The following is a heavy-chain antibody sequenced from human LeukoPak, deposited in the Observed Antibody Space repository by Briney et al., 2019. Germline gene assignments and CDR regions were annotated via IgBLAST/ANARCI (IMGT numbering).Heavy chain of an antibody. V-gene: IGHV4-59*01. J-gene: IGHJ4*02. Sequence: SETLSLTCTVSGGSISTYYWNWIRQPTGKGVEGLGYISNTGTTIYNPSLKCRVTLSLTTSKNQFSLRLSSVTAADTAVYYCARGCALHGVCLNCWGQGSLVTVSS. CDR1: GGSISTYY. CDR2: ISNTGTT. D-gene: IGHD2-8*01. CDR3: ARGCALHGVCLNC.